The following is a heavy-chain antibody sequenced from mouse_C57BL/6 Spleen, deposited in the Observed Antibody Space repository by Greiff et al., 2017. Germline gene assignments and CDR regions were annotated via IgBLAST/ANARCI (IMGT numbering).Heavy chain of an antibody. J-gene: IGHJ4*01. CDR1: GFTFSSYG. Sequence: EVMLVESGGDLVKPGGSLKLSCAASGFTFSSYGMSWVRQTPDKRLEWVATISSGGSYTYYPDSVKGRFTISRDNAKNTLYLQMSSLKSEDTAMYYCARHKASHYYGDYWGQGTSVTVSS. V-gene: IGHV5-6*02. CDR3: ARHKASHYYGDY. CDR2: ISSGGSYT. D-gene: IGHD1-2*01.